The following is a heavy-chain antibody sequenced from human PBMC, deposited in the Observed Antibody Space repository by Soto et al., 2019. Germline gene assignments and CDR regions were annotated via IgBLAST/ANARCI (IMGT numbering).Heavy chain of an antibody. CDR3: ARDGPPRYCSGGSCCADY. Sequence: ASVKVSCKASGYTFNSYGISWVRQAPGQGLEWMGWISAYNGNTNYAQKLQGRVTMTTDTSTSTAYMELRSLRSDDTAVYYCARDGPPRYCSGGSCCADYWGQGTLGTVSS. V-gene: IGHV1-18*01. CDR1: GYTFNSYG. J-gene: IGHJ4*02. CDR2: ISAYNGNT. D-gene: IGHD2-15*01.